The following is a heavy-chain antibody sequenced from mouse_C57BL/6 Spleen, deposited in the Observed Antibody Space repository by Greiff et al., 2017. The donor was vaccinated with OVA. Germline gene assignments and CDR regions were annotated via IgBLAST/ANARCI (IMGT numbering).Heavy chain of an antibody. Sequence: VQLQQSGPELVKPGASVKISCKASGYTFTDYYMNWVKQSHGQSLEWIGDINPNNGGTSYNQKFKGKATLTVDKSSSTAYMELRNLTSEDSAVYYGARGFYYGSSYYFDYWGQGTTLTVSS. D-gene: IGHD1-1*01. CDR3: ARGFYYGSSYYFDY. J-gene: IGHJ2*01. CDR2: INPNNGGT. CDR1: GYTFTDYY. V-gene: IGHV1-26*01.